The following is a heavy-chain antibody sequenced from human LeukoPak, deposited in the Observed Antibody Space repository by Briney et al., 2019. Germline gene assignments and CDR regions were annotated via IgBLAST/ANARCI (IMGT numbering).Heavy chain of an antibody. J-gene: IGHJ5*02. CDR2: IKAYNGNT. CDR3: GRVRLATVTTGGFDP. CDR1: GYTFTSYG. D-gene: IGHD4-17*01. V-gene: IGHV1-18*01. Sequence: SVKLSCETSGYTFTSYGISWVRQARGQGLEWMGWIKAYNGNTNYAQKLEGRVTMTTDTSTSTAYMELRSLRSDDTAVYYCGRVRLATVTTGGFDPWGQGTLVTVSS.